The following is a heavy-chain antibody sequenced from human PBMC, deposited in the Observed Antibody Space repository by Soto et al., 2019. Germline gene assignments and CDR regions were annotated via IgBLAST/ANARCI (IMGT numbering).Heavy chain of an antibody. Sequence: GEAQKISWNGSGYTSTNYWIGWVRQMPGKGLEWVGIIYPGDSYTKYIPSLQGQVTITADKSCTTSYLYWSCLKASDMGIDYSAACIYYYGMDVWGQGTTVTVSS. CDR2: IYPGDSYT. J-gene: IGHJ6*02. CDR3: AACIYYYGMDV. D-gene: IGHD2-8*01. V-gene: IGHV5-51*01. CDR1: GYTSTNYW.